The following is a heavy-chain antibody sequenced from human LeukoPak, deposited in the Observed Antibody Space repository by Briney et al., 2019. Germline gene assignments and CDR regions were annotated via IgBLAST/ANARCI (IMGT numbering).Heavy chain of an antibody. CDR1: GGSISSYY. D-gene: IGHD3-10*01. Sequence: SETLSLTCTVSGGSISSYYWSWIRQPPGKGLEWIGYIHDSGSTNYNPSLKSRVTISVDTPKNQFSPKLSSVIAADTAVYYCARWVYGSRRVVDVWGQGTTVTVSS. V-gene: IGHV4-59*01. CDR2: IHDSGST. CDR3: ARWVYGSRRVVDV. J-gene: IGHJ6*02.